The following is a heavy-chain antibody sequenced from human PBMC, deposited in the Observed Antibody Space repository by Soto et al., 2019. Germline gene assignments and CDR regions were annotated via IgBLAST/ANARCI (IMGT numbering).Heavy chain of an antibody. Sequence: GESLKISCKGYGYNFINYWIAWVRQMPGKGLEYMGIIYPSDSDTRYSPSFQGQVTISADKSISTAYLQWSSLKASDTAMYYCARHGFYGDYASNYFDPWGQGTLVTVSS. CDR3: ARHGFYGDYASNYFDP. CDR1: GYNFINYW. D-gene: IGHD4-17*01. J-gene: IGHJ5*02. V-gene: IGHV5-51*01. CDR2: IYPSDSDT.